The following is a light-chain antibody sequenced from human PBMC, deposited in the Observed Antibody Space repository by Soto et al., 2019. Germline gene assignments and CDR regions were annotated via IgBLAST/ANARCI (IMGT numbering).Light chain of an antibody. CDR3: QQYNNWPMYT. Sequence: EIVMTQSPATLSVSPGERATLSCRASQSVSSNLAWYQQKPGQAPRLLIYGASTRATGIPARFSGSGSGTEFTLTISSLQSEDFAVYYCQQYNNWPMYTFGQGIKLEIK. CDR1: QSVSSN. V-gene: IGKV3-15*01. CDR2: GAS. J-gene: IGKJ2*01.